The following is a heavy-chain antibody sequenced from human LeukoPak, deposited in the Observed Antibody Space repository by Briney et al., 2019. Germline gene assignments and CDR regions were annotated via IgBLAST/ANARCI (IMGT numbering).Heavy chain of an antibody. CDR1: GGSISSYY. V-gene: IGHV4-59*01. CDR3: ARADNSGYYLAFDI. CDR2: IYYSGST. J-gene: IGHJ3*02. Sequence: SEALSLTCTVSGGSISSYYWSWIRQPPGKGLEWIGYIYYSGSTNYNPSLKSRVTISVDTSKNQFSLKLSSVTAADTAVYYCARADNSGYYLAFDIWGQGTMVTVSS. D-gene: IGHD3-22*01.